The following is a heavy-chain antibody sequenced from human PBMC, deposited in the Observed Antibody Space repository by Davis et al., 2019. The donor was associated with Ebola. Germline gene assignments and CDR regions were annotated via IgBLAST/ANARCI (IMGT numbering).Heavy chain of an antibody. CDR3: AKDGSYFDFDY. CDR2: ISYDGRNK. Sequence: GESLKISCVASGFSFSSYGMHWVRQAPGKGLEWVAFISYDGRNKYYADSVKGRFTISRDNSKNTLYLQMNSLRAEDTAMYYCAKDGSYFDFDYWGQGTLVTVSS. CDR1: GFSFSSYG. D-gene: IGHD1-26*01. V-gene: IGHV3-30*02. J-gene: IGHJ4*02.